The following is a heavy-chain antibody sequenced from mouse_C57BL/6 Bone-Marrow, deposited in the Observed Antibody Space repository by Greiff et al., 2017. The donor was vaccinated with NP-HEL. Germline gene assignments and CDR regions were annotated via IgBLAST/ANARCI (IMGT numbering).Heavy chain of an antibody. J-gene: IGHJ1*03. D-gene: IGHD1-1*01. Sequence: VKLQESGAELARPGASVKLSCKASGYTFTSYGISWVKQRTGQGLEWIGEIYPRSGNTYYNEKFKGKATLTADKSSSTAYMELRSLTSEDSAVDFCARWDYGSSYRWDVEVWGRGTTVTVSS. V-gene: IGHV1-81*01. CDR1: GYTFTSYG. CDR3: ARWDYGSSYRWDVEV. CDR2: IYPRSGNT.